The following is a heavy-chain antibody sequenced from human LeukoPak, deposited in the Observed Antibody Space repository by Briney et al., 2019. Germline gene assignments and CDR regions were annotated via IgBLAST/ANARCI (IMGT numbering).Heavy chain of an antibody. CDR3: ARDHALVVPAARHDAFDI. J-gene: IGHJ3*02. CDR1: GGSISSSNR. V-gene: IGHV4-4*02. D-gene: IGHD2-2*01. Sequence: SGTLFLTCAVSGGSISSSNRWSWVRQPPGKGLEWIGEIYHSGSTNYNPSLKSRVTISVAKSKNQFSLKLSSVNAADTAVYYCARDHALVVPAARHDAFDIWGQGTMVPVSS. CDR2: IYHSGST.